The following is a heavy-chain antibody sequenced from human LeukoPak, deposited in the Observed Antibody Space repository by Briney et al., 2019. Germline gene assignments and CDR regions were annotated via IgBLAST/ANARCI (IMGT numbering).Heavy chain of an antibody. CDR3: ARGTDHIVATIYAFDI. V-gene: IGHV4-34*01. J-gene: IGHJ3*02. CDR1: GGSFSGYY. D-gene: IGHD5-12*01. Sequence: SETLSLTCAVYGGSFSGYYWSWIRQPPGKGLEWIGEINHSGSTNYNPSLKSRVTISVDTSKNQFSLKLSSVTAADTAVYYCARGTDHIVATIYAFDIWGQGTMVTVSS. CDR2: INHSGST.